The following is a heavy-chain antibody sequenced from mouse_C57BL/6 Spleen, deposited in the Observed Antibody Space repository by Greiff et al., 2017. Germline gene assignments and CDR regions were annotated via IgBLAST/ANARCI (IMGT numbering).Heavy chain of an antibody. CDR3: ARSGDLENWDYFDY. Sequence: QVQLQQSGAELARPGASVKLSCKASGYTFTSYGISWVKQRTGQGLEWIGEIYPRSGNTYYNEKFKGKATLTADKSSSTAYMEIRSLTSEDSAVYFCARSGDLENWDYFDYWGQGTTLTVSS. V-gene: IGHV1-81*01. CDR2: IYPRSGNT. CDR1: GYTFTSYG. J-gene: IGHJ2*01. D-gene: IGHD4-1*01.